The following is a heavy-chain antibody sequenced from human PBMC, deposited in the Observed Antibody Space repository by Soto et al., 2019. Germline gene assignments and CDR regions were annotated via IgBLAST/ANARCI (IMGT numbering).Heavy chain of an antibody. CDR1: GGTFSSYA. CDR3: ARDSLSFYDSSGYYLGY. Sequence: SVKVSCKASGGTFSSYAISWVRQAPGQGLEWMGGIIPIFGTANYAQKFQGRVTITADKSTSTAYMELSSLRSEDTAVYYCARDSLSFYDSSGYYLGYWGQGTLVTVSS. V-gene: IGHV1-69*06. D-gene: IGHD3-22*01. J-gene: IGHJ4*02. CDR2: IIPIFGTA.